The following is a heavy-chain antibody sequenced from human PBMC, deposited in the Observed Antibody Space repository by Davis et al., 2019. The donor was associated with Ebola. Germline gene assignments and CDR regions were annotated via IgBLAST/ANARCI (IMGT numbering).Heavy chain of an antibody. D-gene: IGHD2-8*01. J-gene: IGHJ4*02. V-gene: IGHV3-30*04. CDR3: AKDGGSYCTNGVCYSDKSIDY. CDR1: GFTFSGYA. CDR2: ISYDGSNK. Sequence: GESLKISCVASGFTFSGYAMHWVRQAPGKGLEWVAVISYDGSNKYYADSVKGRFTISRDNSQNTLSLQMNSLRAEDTAVYYCAKDGGSYCTNGVCYSDKSIDYWGQGTLVTVSS.